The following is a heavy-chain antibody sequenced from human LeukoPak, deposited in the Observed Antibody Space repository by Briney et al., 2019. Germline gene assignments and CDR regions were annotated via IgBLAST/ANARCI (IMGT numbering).Heavy chain of an antibody. D-gene: IGHD3-22*01. CDR3: ARDQYYDSSGYSNYYYGMDV. CDR2: INQDGRKE. Sequence: GGSLRLSCVASEFTFGSYWMTWVRQAPGKGLEWVANINQDGRKEHYVDSVKGRFTITRDNAKNFLYLQMNSLRVEDTAVYYCARDQYYDSSGYSNYYYGMDVWGQGTTVTVSS. J-gene: IGHJ6*02. CDR1: EFTFGSYW. V-gene: IGHV3-7*01.